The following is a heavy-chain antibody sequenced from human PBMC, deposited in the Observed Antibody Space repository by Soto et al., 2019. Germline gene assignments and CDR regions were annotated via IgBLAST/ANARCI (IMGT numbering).Heavy chain of an antibody. CDR1: GFTFNSLS. J-gene: IGHJ4*02. CDR2: ISHDGRVT. CDR3: AREPYGDSQYFDY. Sequence: QVQLVESGGGMVQPGTSLRLSCAASGFTFNSLSLHWVRQRPDKGLEWVAVISHDGRVTFYADFVKGRFTVSRDNSKNAIYLHVNSLRADDTAVYYCAREPYGDSQYFDYWGQGTLVTV. D-gene: IGHD2-21*02. V-gene: IGHV3-30*04.